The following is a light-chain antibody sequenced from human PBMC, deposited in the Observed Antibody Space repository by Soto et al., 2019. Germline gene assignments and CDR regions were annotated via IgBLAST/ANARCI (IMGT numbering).Light chain of an antibody. Sequence: QSVLTQPASVSGSPGQSITISCTGTSSDVGGYNYVSWYQQHPGKAPKLIIYEVSHRPSGVSNRFSGSKSGNTASLIISGLQAEDEADYYCSSYTSNYTPVLFGGGTKLTVL. CDR3: SSYTSNYTPVL. CDR1: SSDVGGYNY. V-gene: IGLV2-14*01. J-gene: IGLJ2*01. CDR2: EVS.